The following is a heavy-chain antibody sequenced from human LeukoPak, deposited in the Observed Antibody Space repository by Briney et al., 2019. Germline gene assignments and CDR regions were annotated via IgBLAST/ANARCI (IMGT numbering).Heavy chain of an antibody. J-gene: IGHJ4*02. CDR3: ARISSSYDYDY. CDR1: GFTFRSYG. CDR2: ISSNGGST. Sequence: GGSLRLSCAASGFTFRSYGMHWVRQAPGKGLEYVAAISSNGGSTDYANSVKGRFTISRDNSKHTLYLQMGSRRAEDMAVYYCARISSSYDYDYWGQGTLVTVSS. D-gene: IGHD6-6*01. V-gene: IGHV3-64*01.